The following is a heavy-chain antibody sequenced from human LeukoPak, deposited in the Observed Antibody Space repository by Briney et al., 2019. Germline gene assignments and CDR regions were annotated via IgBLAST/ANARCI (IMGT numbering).Heavy chain of an antibody. J-gene: IGHJ4*02. CDR2: IYYSGST. CDR1: GGSVSSGSYY. V-gene: IGHV4-61*01. CDR3: ARTGYSSSWYNMDY. D-gene: IGHD6-13*01. Sequence: SETLSLTCTVSGGSVSSGSYYWSWIRQPPGKGLEWIGYIYYSGSTNYNPSLKSRVTISVDTSKNQFSLKLSSVTAADTAVYCCARTGYSSSWYNMDYWGQGTLVTVSS.